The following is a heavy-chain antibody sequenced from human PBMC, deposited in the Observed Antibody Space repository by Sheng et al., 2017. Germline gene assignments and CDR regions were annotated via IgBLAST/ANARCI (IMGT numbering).Heavy chain of an antibody. V-gene: IGHV3-7*01. CDR1: GFTFSSYW. CDR2: IKQDGSEK. D-gene: IGHD1-26*01. Sequence: EVQLVESGGGLVQPGGSLRLSCAASGFTFSSYWMSWVRQAPGKGLEWVANIKQDGSEKYYVDSVKGRFTISRDNAKNSLYLQMNSLRAEDTAVYYCARSYSGSYPLAEYFQHWGQGTLVTVSS. J-gene: IGHJ1*01. CDR3: ARSYSGSYPLAEYFQH.